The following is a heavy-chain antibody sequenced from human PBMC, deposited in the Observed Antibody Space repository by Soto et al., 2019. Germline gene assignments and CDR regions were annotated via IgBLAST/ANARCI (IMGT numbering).Heavy chain of an antibody. D-gene: IGHD2-21*02. V-gene: IGHV3-21*06. CDR2: ISSSSSFK. CDR1: GFTFSKYR. CDR3: ARVPLDCGDDCSSNY. J-gene: IGHJ4*02. Sequence: PGGSLRLSCAASGFTFSKYRMNWVRQAPGKGLEWVSYISSSSSFKFYADSVKDRFTISRDNAKSLLYLQMNSLRAEDTAVYYCARVPLDCGDDCSSNYWGQGTRVTVSS.